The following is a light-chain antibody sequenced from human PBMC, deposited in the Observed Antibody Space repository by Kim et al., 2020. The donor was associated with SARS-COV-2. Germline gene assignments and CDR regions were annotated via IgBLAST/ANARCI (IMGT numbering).Light chain of an antibody. CDR2: DVN. CDR1: SSDVGRYNY. CDR3: CSYTSSTTWV. J-gene: IGLJ3*02. Sequence: QSALTQPASVSGSPGQSITISCTGTSSDVGRYNYVSWYQQHPGKAPKVIIYDVNKRPSGVSNRFSGSKSGNTASLTISGLQAEDEADYYCCSYTSSTTWVFGGGTKLPVL. V-gene: IGLV2-14*01.